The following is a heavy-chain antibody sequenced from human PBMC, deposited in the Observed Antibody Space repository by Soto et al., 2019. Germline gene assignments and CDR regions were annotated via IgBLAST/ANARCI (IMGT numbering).Heavy chain of an antibody. CDR3: AKESMPEHYGDTLFDY. Sequence: EVQLLESGGGLVQPGGSLRLSCEASGFSFSNYALSWVRQSPGKGLEWVSTFSAGGRAYYADSVKGRFTIAKDTSKNTLHLQASSLRAEDTAVYYCAKESMPEHYGDTLFDYWGRGTRVTVSS. J-gene: IGHJ4*02. CDR1: GFSFSNYA. CDR2: FSAGGRA. V-gene: IGHV3-23*01. D-gene: IGHD4-17*01.